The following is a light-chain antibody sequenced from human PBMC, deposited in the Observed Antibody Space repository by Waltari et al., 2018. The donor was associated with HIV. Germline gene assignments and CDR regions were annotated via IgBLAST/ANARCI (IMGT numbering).Light chain of an antibody. Sequence: SYELTQPHSVSLSPGQTARITCSGDALPTTYASFYQQRAGQDPGLVIFEDTRRPSGIPERFSGSSSGTVATLTIRGAQVDDEADYYCYSVDSTGNPLFGGGTKLTVL. CDR2: EDT. V-gene: IGLV3-10*01. CDR3: YSVDSTGNPL. J-gene: IGLJ2*01. CDR1: ALPTTY.